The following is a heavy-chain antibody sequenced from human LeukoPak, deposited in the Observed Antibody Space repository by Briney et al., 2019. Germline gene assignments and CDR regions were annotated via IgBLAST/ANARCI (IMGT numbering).Heavy chain of an antibody. D-gene: IGHD6-19*01. CDR2: IYYSGST. CDR1: IHFINLYY. Sequence: SDTLSLTYTVSIHFINLYYASWIRQPPGKGLEWMGYIYYSGSTNYNPSLKGRVTMSVDTSKNQFSLKLSSVTAADTAVYYCARSGWYALDYWGQGTLVTVSS. CDR3: ARSGWYALDY. J-gene: IGHJ4*02. V-gene: IGHV4-59*07.